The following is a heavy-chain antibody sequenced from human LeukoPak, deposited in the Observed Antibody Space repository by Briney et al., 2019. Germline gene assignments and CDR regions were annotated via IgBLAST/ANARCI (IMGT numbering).Heavy chain of an antibody. CDR2: ISYDGSNK. CDR1: GFTFSSYG. J-gene: IGHJ4*02. CDR3: AKDWQQLNY. Sequence: GRSLRLSCAASGFTFSSYGMHWVRQAPGKGLEWVAVISYDGSNKYYADSVKGRFTISRDNSKNTLYLQMNSLIPEDTAVYYCAKDWQQLNYWGQGTLVTVSS. D-gene: IGHD6-13*01. V-gene: IGHV3-30*18.